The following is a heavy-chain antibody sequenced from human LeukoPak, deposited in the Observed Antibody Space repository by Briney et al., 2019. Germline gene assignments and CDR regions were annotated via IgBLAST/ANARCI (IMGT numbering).Heavy chain of an antibody. J-gene: IGHJ4*02. CDR1: GFTFCNFS. V-gene: IGHV3-23*01. Sequence: GGSLRLSCSASGFTFCNFSMSWVRRAPGKGLEWVSGISGSGIRTFSADSVKGRFTISRDNAKNSLYLQMNSLRAEDTALYYCARGGSYSWGQGTLVTVSS. D-gene: IGHD1-26*01. CDR3: ARGGSYS. CDR2: ISGSGIRT.